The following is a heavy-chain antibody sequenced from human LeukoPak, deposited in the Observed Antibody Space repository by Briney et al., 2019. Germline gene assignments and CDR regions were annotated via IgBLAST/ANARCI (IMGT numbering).Heavy chain of an antibody. D-gene: IGHD2-2*01. Sequence: ASVKVSCKASGGTFSSYAISWVRQAPGQGLEWMGGIIPIFGTANYAQKFQGRVTITADESTSTAYMELSSLRSEDTAVYYCARYCSSTSCQDAFDIWGQGTMVTVSS. V-gene: IGHV1-69*13. CDR2: IIPIFGTA. CDR3: ARYCSSTSCQDAFDI. CDR1: GGTFSSYA. J-gene: IGHJ3*02.